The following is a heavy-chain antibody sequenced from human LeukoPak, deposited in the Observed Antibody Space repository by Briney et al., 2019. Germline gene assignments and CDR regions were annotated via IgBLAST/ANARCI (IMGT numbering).Heavy chain of an antibody. J-gene: IGHJ5*02. Sequence: GGSLRLSCAASGFTFDDYAMHWVRHAPGKGLEWVSFITGDGGRTFYADSVKGRFTISRDNNRNSFYLQMNSLRTEDSALYYCAKDRENTSYDSWGQGTLVTVSS. V-gene: IGHV3-43*02. CDR2: ITGDGGRT. CDR3: AKDRENTSYDS. CDR1: GFTFDDYA. D-gene: IGHD5-12*01.